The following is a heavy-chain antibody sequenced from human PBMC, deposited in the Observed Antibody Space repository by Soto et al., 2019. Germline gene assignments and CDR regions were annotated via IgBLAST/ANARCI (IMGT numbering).Heavy chain of an antibody. CDR3: ARDLWVEPELYYYGMDV. Sequence: QVQLQESGPGLARPSQTLSLTCTVSGDSISSADYYWSWIRQTPGKGLEWIGHIFYSGTTYYNPSLKSRLTISVDTSKNHFSLRLTSVTAADTAVYYCARDLWVEPELYYYGMDVWGQGTTVTVSS. CDR1: GDSISSADYY. J-gene: IGHJ6*02. CDR2: IFYSGTT. V-gene: IGHV4-30-4*01. D-gene: IGHD1-1*01.